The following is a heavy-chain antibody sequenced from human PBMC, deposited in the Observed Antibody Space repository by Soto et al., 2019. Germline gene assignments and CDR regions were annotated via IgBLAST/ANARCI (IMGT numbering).Heavy chain of an antibody. CDR3: APPPTEGSRSPYREYYYYYGLDV. V-gene: IGHV3-30-3*01. D-gene: IGHD3-10*01. J-gene: IGHJ6*02. Sequence: PGGSLRLSCAASGFTFSSYAMHWVRQAPGKGLEWVAVISYDGSNKYYADSVKGRLTISRDNSKNTLYLQMNSLRAEDTAVYYCAPPPTEGSRSPYREYYYYYGLDVWGQGTTVTSSS. CDR1: GFTFSSYA. CDR2: ISYDGSNK.